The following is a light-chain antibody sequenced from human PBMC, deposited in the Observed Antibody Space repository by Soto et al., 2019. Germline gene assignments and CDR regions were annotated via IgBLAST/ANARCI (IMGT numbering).Light chain of an antibody. CDR1: QSISSY. Sequence: DIQMTQSPSSLSESVGDRVTITCRESQSISSYLNWYQQKPGKAPKLLIYAASSLQSGVPSRFSGSGSGTDFTLTISRLQPEDFATYYCQQSYSTPPGTFGQGTKVEIK. CDR2: AAS. CDR3: QQSYSTPPGT. J-gene: IGKJ1*01. V-gene: IGKV1-39*01.